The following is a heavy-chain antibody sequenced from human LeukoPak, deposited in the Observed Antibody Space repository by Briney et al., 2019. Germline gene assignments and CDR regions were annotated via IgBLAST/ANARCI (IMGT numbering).Heavy chain of an antibody. V-gene: IGHV3-23*01. J-gene: IGHJ5*02. Sequence: GGSLRLSCAASGFTFSSYATSWVRQAPGKGLEWVSAISGSGGSTHYADSVKGRFTISRDNSKNTLYLQMNSLRAEDTAVYYCAKDGYSSGWYNWFDPWGQGTLVSVSS. CDR3: AKDGYSSGWYNWFDP. D-gene: IGHD6-19*01. CDR1: GFTFSSYA. CDR2: ISGSGGST.